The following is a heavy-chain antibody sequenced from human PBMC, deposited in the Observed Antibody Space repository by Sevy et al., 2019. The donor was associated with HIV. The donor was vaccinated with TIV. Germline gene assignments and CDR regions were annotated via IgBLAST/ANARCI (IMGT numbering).Heavy chain of an antibody. CDR1: GFTFSSFA. CDR2: ISGGCGSS. V-gene: IGHV3-23*01. CDR3: AKDHGGTGLVSAFDR. Sequence: GGSLRLSCAASGFTFSSFAMSWVRQAPGKGLEWVSDISGGCGSSHYADSVEGRFTISSDNSKNTRDLQMKSLRAEDRAVYYCAKDHGGTGLVSAFDRWGQGTMVTFSS. D-gene: IGHD5-18*01. J-gene: IGHJ3*02.